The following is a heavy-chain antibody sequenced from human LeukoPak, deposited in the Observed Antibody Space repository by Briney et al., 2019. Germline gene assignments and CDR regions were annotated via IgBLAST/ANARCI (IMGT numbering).Heavy chain of an antibody. CDR3: AKVRADYDYGDSHPPI. Sequence: GGSLRLSCAASGFTFSSYAMHWVRQAPGKGLEWVTIISYDGTNKYYADSVKGRFTISRDNSKNTLYLQMNSLRVEDTAVYYCAKVRADYDYGDSHPPIWGQGTLVTVSS. CDR1: GFTFSSYA. V-gene: IGHV3-30*04. CDR2: ISYDGTNK. D-gene: IGHD3-16*01. J-gene: IGHJ4*02.